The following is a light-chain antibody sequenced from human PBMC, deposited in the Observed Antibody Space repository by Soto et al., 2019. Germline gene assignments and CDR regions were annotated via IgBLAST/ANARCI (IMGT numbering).Light chain of an antibody. CDR1: QDIGTW. CDR2: AAS. CDR3: QQASSLPPA. Sequence: DIQMTQSPSFVSASVGDRVTITCRASQDIGTWLAWYQQKPGKAPNLLIYAASSLQSGVPSRFSGSGSGTDFTLTIGSLQAEDLATYYCQQASSLPPAFGPGTKVDIK. V-gene: IGKV1-12*01. J-gene: IGKJ3*01.